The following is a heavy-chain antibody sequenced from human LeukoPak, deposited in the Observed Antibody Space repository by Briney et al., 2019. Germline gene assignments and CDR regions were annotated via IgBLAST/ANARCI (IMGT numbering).Heavy chain of an antibody. CDR3: ARFSWGCSTASCYLTN. J-gene: IGHJ4*02. D-gene: IGHD2-2*01. CDR2: IYYTGTT. CDR1: GGSLSGHY. Sequence: SETLSLTCTVGGGSLSGHYWGWIRQPPGKGLELVGHIYYTGTTFYNPSLNSRVTITLDTSRNQFSLTLTSVIAADTAVYFCARFSWGCSTASCYLTNWGQGALVTVSS. V-gene: IGHV4-59*11.